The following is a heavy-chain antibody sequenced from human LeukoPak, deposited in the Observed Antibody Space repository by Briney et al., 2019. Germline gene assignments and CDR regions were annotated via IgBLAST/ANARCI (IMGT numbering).Heavy chain of an antibody. Sequence: SETLSLTCAVSGGSIGSGGYSWSWIRQPPGKGLEWIGYIYHSGSTYYNPSLKSRVTISVDRSKNQFSLKLSSVTAADTAVYYCARGYGGNSYYFDYWGQGTLVTVSS. D-gene: IGHD4-23*01. CDR3: ARGYGGNSYYFDY. CDR2: IYHSGST. V-gene: IGHV4-30-2*01. J-gene: IGHJ4*02. CDR1: GGSIGSGGYS.